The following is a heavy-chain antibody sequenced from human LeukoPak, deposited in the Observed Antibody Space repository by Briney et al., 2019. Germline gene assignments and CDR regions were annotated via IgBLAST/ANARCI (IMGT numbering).Heavy chain of an antibody. CDR2: IGVAANT. J-gene: IGHJ4*02. V-gene: IGHV3-13*01. Sequence: GGSLRLSCAASGFTFSSYDMHWVRQATGKGLEWVSAIGVAANTFYSGSVKGRFTISRENAKNSLYLQMSSLRAEDTAVYYCVRQKTPHGNFDYWGQGTLVTVSS. CDR1: GFTFSSYD. D-gene: IGHD1-26*01. CDR3: VRQKTPHGNFDY.